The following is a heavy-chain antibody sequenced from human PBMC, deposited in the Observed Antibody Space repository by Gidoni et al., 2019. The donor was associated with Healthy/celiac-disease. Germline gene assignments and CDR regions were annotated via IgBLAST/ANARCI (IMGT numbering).Heavy chain of an antibody. J-gene: IGHJ4*02. CDR1: GYTFTSYY. V-gene: IGHV1-46*03. D-gene: IGHD3-22*01. Sequence: QVQLVQSGAEVKKPGASVKVSCQACGYTFTSYYMHWVRQAPGQGREWMGIIHPSGGSTSYAQKFQGRVTMTRDTSTSTVYMELSSLRSEDTAVYYCARGRNYYDSYKAGYYFDYWGQGTLVTVSS. CDR2: IHPSGGST. CDR3: ARGRNYYDSYKAGYYFDY.